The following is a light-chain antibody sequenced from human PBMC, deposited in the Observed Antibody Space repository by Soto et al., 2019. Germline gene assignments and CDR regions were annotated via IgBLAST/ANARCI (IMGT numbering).Light chain of an antibody. Sequence: IVLTQSPGTLSLSPGERATLSCRASQSVTSSYLAWYQQKPGQAPRLLIYGASSRATGIPDRFSGSGSGTDFTLTISRLEPEDFAVYYCQQYNFWPLTFGGGTKVDIK. V-gene: IGKV3-20*01. CDR2: GAS. CDR3: QQYNFWPLT. CDR1: QSVTSSY. J-gene: IGKJ4*01.